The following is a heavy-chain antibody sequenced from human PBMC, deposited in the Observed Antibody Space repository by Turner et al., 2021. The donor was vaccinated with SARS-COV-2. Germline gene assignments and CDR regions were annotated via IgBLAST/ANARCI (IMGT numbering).Heavy chain of an antibody. J-gene: IGHJ3*02. V-gene: IGHV3-43*01. D-gene: IGHD3-16*02. CDR3: ANLLSIEPYVWGSYRVANAFDI. CDR1: CFSFVYST. CDR2: ITHDGYYT. Sequence: ELQLVVTGGAVAQPCGSLRLSCAASCFSFVYSTLHWVRQAPGKGLELVSIITHDGYYTSYADSVKSRVTISRDNTKNSLYLQMSSLRAEDTALYYCANLLSIEPYVWGSYRVANAFDIWGQGTIVTVSS.